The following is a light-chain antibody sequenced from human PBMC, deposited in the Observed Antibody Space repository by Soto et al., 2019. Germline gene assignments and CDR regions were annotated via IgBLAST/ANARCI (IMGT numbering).Light chain of an antibody. V-gene: IGKV3-15*01. J-gene: IGKJ2*01. Sequence: EIVMTQSPATLSVSPEERATLSCRASQSVSSNLAWYQQKPGQAPRLLIYGLSTRATAIPARFSGSGSGTEFTLTISSLRSEDFAVYYCQQYNNWAPYTFGQGNKLEI. CDR1: QSVSSN. CDR2: GLS. CDR3: QQYNNWAPYT.